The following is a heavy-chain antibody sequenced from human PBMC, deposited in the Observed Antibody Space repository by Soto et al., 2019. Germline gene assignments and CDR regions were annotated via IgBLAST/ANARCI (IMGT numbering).Heavy chain of an antibody. J-gene: IGHJ5*02. CDR3: ARVQESIGTGIEAAGLDP. Sequence: SETLSLTCTVSGGSISSYYWSWIRQPPGKGLEWIGYIYYSGSTNYNPSLKSRVTISVDTSKNQFSLKLSSVTAADTAVYYCARVQESIGTGIEAAGLDPWGEETLVTVSS. V-gene: IGHV4-59*01. CDR1: GGSISSYY. CDR2: IYYSGST. D-gene: IGHD6-13*01.